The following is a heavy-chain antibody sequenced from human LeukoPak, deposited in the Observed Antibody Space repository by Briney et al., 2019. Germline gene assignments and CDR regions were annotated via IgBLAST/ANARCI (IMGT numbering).Heavy chain of an antibody. CDR2: ISAYNGNT. J-gene: IGHJ5*02. CDR3: ARDSALGFLEWLLDNWFDP. CDR1: GYTFTSYG. V-gene: IGHV1-18*01. Sequence: GASVKVSCKASGYTFTSYGISWVRQAPGQGLEWMGWISAYNGNTNYAQKLQGRVTMTTDTSTSTAYMELRSLGSDDTAVYYCARDSALGFLEWLLDNWFDPWGQGTLVTVSS. D-gene: IGHD3-3*01.